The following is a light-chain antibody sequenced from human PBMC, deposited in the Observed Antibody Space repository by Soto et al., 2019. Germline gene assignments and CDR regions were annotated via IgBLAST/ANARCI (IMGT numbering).Light chain of an antibody. CDR1: SSNIGAGYD. CDR2: GNS. Sequence: QSVLTQPPSVSGAPGQRVTISCTGSSSNIGAGYDVHWYQQLPGTAPKLLIYGNSNRPSGVPDRFSGSKSGTSASLAITGLQAEDEADYYCQSYDSSLNYVFGPGTKVTV. CDR3: QSYDSSLNYV. V-gene: IGLV1-40*01. J-gene: IGLJ1*01.